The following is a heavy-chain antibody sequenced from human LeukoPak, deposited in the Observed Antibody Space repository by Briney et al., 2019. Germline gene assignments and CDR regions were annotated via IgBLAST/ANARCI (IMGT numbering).Heavy chain of an antibody. Sequence: GGSLRLSCAASGFTFSSYAMPWVRQAPGKGLEWVAVISYDGSNKYYADSVKGRFTISRDNSKNTLYLQMNSLRAEDTAVYYCARDTKYYYGSGITDYWGQGTLVTVSS. CDR3: ARDTKYYYGSGITDY. D-gene: IGHD3-10*01. V-gene: IGHV3-30-3*01. CDR2: ISYDGSNK. CDR1: GFTFSSYA. J-gene: IGHJ4*02.